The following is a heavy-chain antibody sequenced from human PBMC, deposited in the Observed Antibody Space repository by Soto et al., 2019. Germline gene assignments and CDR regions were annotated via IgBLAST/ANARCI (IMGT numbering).Heavy chain of an antibody. CDR1: GFTFSSYA. V-gene: IGHV3-23*01. D-gene: IGHD3-9*01. J-gene: IGHJ4*02. Sequence: GGSLRLSCAASGFTFSSYAMSWVRQAPGKGLEWVSAISGSGGSTYYADKVKGRFTISRDNSKNTLYLQMNSLRAEDTAVYYCAKEAGPDYDILTGYSQYPFDYWGQGTLVTVSS. CDR3: AKEAGPDYDILTGYSQYPFDY. CDR2: ISGSGGST.